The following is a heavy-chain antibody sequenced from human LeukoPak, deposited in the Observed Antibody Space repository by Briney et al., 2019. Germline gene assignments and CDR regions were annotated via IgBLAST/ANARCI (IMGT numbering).Heavy chain of an antibody. V-gene: IGHV4-34*01. CDR3: ARVGNDYVWGSYRTIPYYFDY. CDR1: GGSFSGYY. CDR2: INHSGST. J-gene: IGHJ4*02. D-gene: IGHD3-16*02. Sequence: SETLSLTCAVYGGSFSGYYWSWIRQPPGKGLEWIGEINHSGSTNYNPSLKSRVTISVDTSKNQFSLKLSSVPAADTAVYYCARVGNDYVWGSYRTIPYYFDYWGQGTLVTVSS.